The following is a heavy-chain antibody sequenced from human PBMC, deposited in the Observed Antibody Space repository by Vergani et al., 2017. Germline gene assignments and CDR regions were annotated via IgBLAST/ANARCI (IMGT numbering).Heavy chain of an antibody. CDR1: GGTLSSFA. J-gene: IGHJ4*02. CDR3: AVGESLKYYFDY. V-gene: IGHV1-69*04. Sequence: QVQLVQSGAEVKKPGSSVKVSCKASGGTLSSFAISWVRQAPGQGLEWMGRIIPILGIANYAQKFQGRVTITADKSTSTAYMELSSLRSEDTAVYYCAVGESLKYYFDYWGQGTLVTVSS. CDR2: IIPILGIA.